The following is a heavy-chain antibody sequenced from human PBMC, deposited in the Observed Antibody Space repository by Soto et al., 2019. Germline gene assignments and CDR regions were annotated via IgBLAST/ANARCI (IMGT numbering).Heavy chain of an antibody. Sequence: EVQLLESGGGLVQPGGSLRLSCAASGFTFSSYAMSWVRQAPGKGLEWVAAISGSGGSTYYADSVKGRFTISRDNSKNTLYLQMNSLRAEDTAVYYCAKMGYCTNGVCYFDYWGQGTLVTVSS. J-gene: IGHJ4*02. V-gene: IGHV3-23*01. CDR3: AKMGYCTNGVCYFDY. CDR1: GFTFSSYA. CDR2: ISGSGGST. D-gene: IGHD2-8*01.